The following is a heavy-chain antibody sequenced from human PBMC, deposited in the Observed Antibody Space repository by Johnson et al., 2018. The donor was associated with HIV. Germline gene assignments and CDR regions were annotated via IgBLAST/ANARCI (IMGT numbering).Heavy chain of an antibody. J-gene: IGHJ3*02. CDR1: GFTFSSYA. CDR3: AKDRKLVRWLAVADAFDI. Sequence: QVQLVESGGGVVQPGRSLRLSCAASGFTFSSYAMHWVRQAPGKGLEWVSVIYSGGSTYYADSVKGRFTISRDKSKNSLFLQMNSLRVEDTAVYYCAKDRKLVRWLAVADAFDIWGQGTMVTVSS. D-gene: IGHD6-6*01. V-gene: IGHV3-NL1*01. CDR2: IYSGGST.